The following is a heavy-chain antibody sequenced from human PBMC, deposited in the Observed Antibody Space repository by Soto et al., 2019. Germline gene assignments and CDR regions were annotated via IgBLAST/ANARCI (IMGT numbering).Heavy chain of an antibody. J-gene: IGHJ6*02. CDR3: ARITYYYDSSGYYLGYGMDV. D-gene: IGHD3-22*01. CDR2: ISGSGGST. Sequence: EVQLLESGGGLVQPGGSLRLSCAASGFTFSSYAMSWVRQAPGKGLEWVSAISGSGGSTYYADSVKGRFTISRDNSKNTLYLQMNSLRAEDTAVYYCARITYYYDSSGYYLGYGMDVWGQGTTVTVSS. V-gene: IGHV3-23*01. CDR1: GFTFSSYA.